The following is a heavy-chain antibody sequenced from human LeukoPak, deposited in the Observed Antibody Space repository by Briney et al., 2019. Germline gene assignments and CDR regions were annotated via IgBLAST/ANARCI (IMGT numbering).Heavy chain of an antibody. CDR3: AKDRAQQLVLDF. CDR1: GFTVSSYH. D-gene: IGHD6-13*01. V-gene: IGHV3-66*01. CDR2: LYSGGST. Sequence: GGSLRLSCAASGFTVSSYHMSWVRQAPGKGLEWVSILYSGGSTYYADSVKGRFTISRDNSKNTLYLQMNSLRAEDTAVYYCAKDRAQQLVLDFWGQGTLVTVSS. J-gene: IGHJ4*02.